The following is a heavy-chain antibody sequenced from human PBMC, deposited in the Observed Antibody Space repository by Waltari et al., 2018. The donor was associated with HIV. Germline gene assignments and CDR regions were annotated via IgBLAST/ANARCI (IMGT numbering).Heavy chain of an antibody. CDR1: GITFNNYL. J-gene: IGHJ2*01. Sequence: QVGLLESGGSVFQTVRSLRPTELGSGITFNNYLIHSVRQAPDKGREWVATISSTGGIKYYADSAKGRFTISRDNSKNTVHLQLNRLTTEETAVYLCAREARGSRWGEWYFDLWGRGTRVTVSS. V-gene: IGHV3-30*03. CDR2: ISSTGGIK. CDR3: AREARGSRWGEWYFDL. D-gene: IGHD3-16*01.